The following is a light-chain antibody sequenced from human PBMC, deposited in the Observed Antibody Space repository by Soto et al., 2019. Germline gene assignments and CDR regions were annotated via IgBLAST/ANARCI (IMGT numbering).Light chain of an antibody. CDR3: QEYNYWHPIT. CDR1: QSISSK. V-gene: IGKV3-15*01. CDR2: GAS. J-gene: IGKJ4*01. Sequence: EIVLTQSPGTLSLSPGERATLSCRASQSISSKLAWYQQKPGQAPRLLIYGASTRATGIPVRFSGSGSGTEFTLTITSLQPEDFAVYYCQEYNYWHPITFGGGTKVDIK.